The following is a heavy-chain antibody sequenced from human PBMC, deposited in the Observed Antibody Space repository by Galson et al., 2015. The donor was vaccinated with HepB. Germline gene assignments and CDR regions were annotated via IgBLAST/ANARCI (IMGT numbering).Heavy chain of an antibody. CDR3: AKGARTLTGPNTFDY. V-gene: IGHV3-30*02. CDR1: GFTFSSYG. J-gene: IGHJ4*02. CDR2: IRYDGSTK. D-gene: IGHD3-9*01. Sequence: SLRLSCAASGFTFSSYGMHWVRQAPGKGLEWVAFIRYDGSTKYYADSVKGRFTISRDNSKNTLYLQMNSLRAEDTAVYYCAKGARTLTGPNTFDYWGQGTLVTVSS.